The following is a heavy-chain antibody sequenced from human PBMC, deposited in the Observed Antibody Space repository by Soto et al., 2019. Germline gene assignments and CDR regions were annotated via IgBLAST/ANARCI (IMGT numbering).Heavy chain of an antibody. D-gene: IGHD2-15*01. CDR1: GGSFSGYY. Sequence: SETLSLTCAVYGGSFSGYYWSWIRQPPGKGLEWIGEINHSGSTNYNPSLKSRVTISVDTSKNQFSLKLSSVTAADTAVYYCARGQGGGFICSGGSCYPSTPYYFDYWGQGTLVTVSS. CDR2: INHSGST. CDR3: ARGQGGGFICSGGSCYPSTPYYFDY. J-gene: IGHJ4*02. V-gene: IGHV4-34*01.